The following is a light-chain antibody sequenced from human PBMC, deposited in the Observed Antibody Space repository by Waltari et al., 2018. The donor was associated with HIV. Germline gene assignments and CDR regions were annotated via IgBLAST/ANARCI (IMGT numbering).Light chain of an antibody. CDR3: AAAWDDSLSAYVV. CDR2: YDD. Sequence: QSVLTQPPSVSEAPRQRVTISCSGSSSNIGNNAVNWYQQLPGKAPKLLIYYDDLLPSGVSDRFSGSKSGTSASLAISGLQSEDEADYYCAAAWDDSLSAYVVFGGGTKLTVL. CDR1: SSNIGNNA. V-gene: IGLV1-36*01. J-gene: IGLJ2*01.